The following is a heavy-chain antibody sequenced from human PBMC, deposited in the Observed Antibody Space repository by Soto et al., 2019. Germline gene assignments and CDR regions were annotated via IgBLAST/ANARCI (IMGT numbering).Heavy chain of an antibody. CDR2: IGADNGDT. CDR3: ARDWKGAEGIEP. J-gene: IGHJ5*02. CDR1: GYTFSTYG. Sequence: QVQLVQSGAEVKKPGASVKVSCKASGYTFSTYGFSWVRQAPGQGLEWMGWIGADNGDTNYAQNFQGRVTMTTGTSTTTSYMELRSLTSDETAVYFCARDWKGAEGIEPWGQGTVVTVSS. V-gene: IGHV1-18*01. D-gene: IGHD1-1*01.